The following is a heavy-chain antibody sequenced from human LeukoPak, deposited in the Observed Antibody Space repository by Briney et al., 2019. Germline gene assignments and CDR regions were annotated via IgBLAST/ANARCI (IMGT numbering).Heavy chain of an antibody. CDR2: INHSGST. Sequence: SETLSLTCAVSGGSFSGYYWSWIRQPPGKGLEWIGEINHSGSTNYNPSLKSRVTMSVDTSKNQFSLKLNSVTAADTAVYYCARPTSVAARNFDYWGQGMLVTVSS. J-gene: IGHJ4*02. CDR1: GGSFSGYY. V-gene: IGHV4-34*01. CDR3: ARPTSVAARNFDY. D-gene: IGHD6-19*01.